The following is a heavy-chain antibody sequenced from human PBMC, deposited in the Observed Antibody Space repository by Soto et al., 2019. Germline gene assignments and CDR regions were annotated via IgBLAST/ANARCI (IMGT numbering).Heavy chain of an antibody. CDR3: ARGDTSDYSTAKPADY. CDR2: IYPSDSDI. Sequence: GESLKISCSGSGYSFANYWIGWVRQMSGKGLEWMGIIYPSDSDIKYSPSFQGQVTISADKSINTAYLQWNSLKASDTAMYFCARGDTSDYSTAKPADYWGQGPLVTVYS. V-gene: IGHV5-51*01. D-gene: IGHD3-22*01. J-gene: IGHJ4*02. CDR1: GYSFANYW.